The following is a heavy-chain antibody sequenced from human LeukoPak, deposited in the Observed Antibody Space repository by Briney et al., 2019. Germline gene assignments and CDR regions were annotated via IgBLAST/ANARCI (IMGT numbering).Heavy chain of an antibody. CDR3: AKDVSGGSYYSNYYYYMGV. V-gene: IGHV3-23*01. D-gene: IGHD1-26*01. CDR2: ISGSGGST. CDR1: GFTFSSYG. Sequence: GGSLRLSCAASGFTFSSYGMSWVRQAPGKGLEWVSAISGSGGSTYYADSVKGRFTISRDNSKNTLYLQMNSLRAEDTAVYYCAKDVSGGSYYSNYYYYMGVWGKGTTVTISS. J-gene: IGHJ6*03.